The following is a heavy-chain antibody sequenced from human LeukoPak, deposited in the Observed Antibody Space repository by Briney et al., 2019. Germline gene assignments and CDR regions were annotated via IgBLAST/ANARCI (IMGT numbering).Heavy chain of an antibody. CDR2: IYYSGST. V-gene: IGHV4-59*12. CDR3: ATFSGSYRNPYFDY. CDR1: GGSISSYY. J-gene: IGHJ4*02. Sequence: SETLSLTCTVSGGSISSYYWSWIRQPPGKGLEWIGYIYYSGSTNYNPSLKSRVTISVDRSKNQFSLQLSSVTAADTAVYYCATFSGSYRNPYFDYWGQGTLVTVSS. D-gene: IGHD3-10*01.